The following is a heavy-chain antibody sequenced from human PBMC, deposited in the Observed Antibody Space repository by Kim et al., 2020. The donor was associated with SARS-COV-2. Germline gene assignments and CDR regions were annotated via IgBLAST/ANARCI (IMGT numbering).Heavy chain of an antibody. D-gene: IGHD3-10*01. J-gene: IGHJ4*02. Sequence: GGSLRLSCAASGFTFSSYAMSWVRQAPGKGLEWASAISGSGGSTYYADSVKGRVTISRDNSKNTLYLQRNSLRAEDTAVYYCAKENVKGGKFYDGSGSAPDYWGQGKLVTVSS. CDR2: ISGSGGST. V-gene: IGHV3-23*01. CDR3: AKENVKGGKFYDGSGSAPDY. CDR1: GFTFSSYA.